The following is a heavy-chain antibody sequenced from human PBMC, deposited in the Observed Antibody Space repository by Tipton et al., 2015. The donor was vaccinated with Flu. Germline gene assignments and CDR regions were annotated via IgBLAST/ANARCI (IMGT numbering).Heavy chain of an antibody. V-gene: IGHV4-61*02. J-gene: IGHJ2*01. Sequence: LRLSCTVSGDSMSSGRHYWSWIRQPAGKGLEWIGRIYTSGSSNYSPSLKGRVTISIDTSKNQFSLTLNSVTAADTAMYYCARYSSSVATYWYFDLWGRGTLVTVSS. CDR3: ARYSSSVATYWYFDL. CDR2: IYTSGSS. CDR1: GDSMSSGRHY. D-gene: IGHD6-6*01.